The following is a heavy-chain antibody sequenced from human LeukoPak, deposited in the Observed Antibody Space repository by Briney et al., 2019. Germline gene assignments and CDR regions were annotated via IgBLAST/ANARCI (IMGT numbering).Heavy chain of an antibody. V-gene: IGHV3-23*01. Sequence: GGSLRLSCAASGFTFTSYGMNWVRQAPGKGLEWVSGITGSGGRTYYADSVTGRFTISRDISKNTLYLQMNSLRAEDTAVYYCAKDPNYYYDSSVHFDYWGQGTLVTVSS. D-gene: IGHD3-22*01. CDR3: AKDPNYYYDSSVHFDY. J-gene: IGHJ4*02. CDR1: GFTFTSYG. CDR2: ITGSGGRT.